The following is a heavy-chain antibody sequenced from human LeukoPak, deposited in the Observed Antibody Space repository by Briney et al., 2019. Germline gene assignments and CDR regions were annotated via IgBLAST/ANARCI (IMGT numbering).Heavy chain of an antibody. J-gene: IGHJ4*02. V-gene: IGHV3-11*04. CDR2: ISNRGNNI. CDR3: AKDSGLLWFGVFGY. Sequence: GGSLRLSCAASGFTFSDYYMGWIRQAPGKGLEWVSYISNRGNNIYYADSVKGRFTISRDNSKNTLYLQMNSLRAEDTAVYYCAKDSGLLWFGVFGYWGQGTLVTVSS. CDR1: GFTFSDYY. D-gene: IGHD3-10*01.